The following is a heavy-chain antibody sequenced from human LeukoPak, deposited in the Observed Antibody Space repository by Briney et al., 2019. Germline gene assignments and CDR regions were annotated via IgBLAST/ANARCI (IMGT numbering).Heavy chain of an antibody. J-gene: IGHJ4*02. D-gene: IGHD2-15*01. CDR1: GYTFTSYD. V-gene: IGHV1-8*01. CDR2: MNPNSGNT. CDR3: ARDGDRRGGYQPDY. Sequence: GASVKVSCKASGYTFTSYDINWVRQATGQGLEWMGWMNPNSGNTGYAQKFQGRVTMTRNTSINTAYMELSSLRSEDTAVYYCARDGDRRGGYQPDYWGQGTLVTVSS.